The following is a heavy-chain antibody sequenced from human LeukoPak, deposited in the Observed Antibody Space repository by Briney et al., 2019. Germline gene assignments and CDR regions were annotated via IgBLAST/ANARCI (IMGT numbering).Heavy chain of an antibody. Sequence: GESLRLSCAASGFTFSSYWMHWVRRAPGKGLVWVSRINSDGSSTSYADFVKGRFTISRDNAKNTLYLQMNSLRDEDTAVYYCARGGPRWNDAFDIWGQGTMVT. CDR3: ARGGPRWNDAFDI. CDR1: GFTFSSYW. J-gene: IGHJ3*02. D-gene: IGHD1-1*01. V-gene: IGHV3-74*01. CDR2: INSDGSST.